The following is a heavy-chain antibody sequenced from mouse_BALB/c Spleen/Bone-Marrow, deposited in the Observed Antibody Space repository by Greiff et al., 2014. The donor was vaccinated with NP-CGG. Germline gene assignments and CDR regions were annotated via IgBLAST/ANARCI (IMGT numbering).Heavy chain of an antibody. CDR3: ARDMGLPRFAY. D-gene: IGHD2-2*01. CDR1: GFTFSDYY. CDR2: IRNKANGYTT. Sequence: EVKLMESGGGLVQPGGSLRLSCATSGFTFSDYYMSWVRQPPGKALEWLGFIRNKANGYTTEYSASVKGRFTISRDNSQSILYLQMNTLRAEDSATYYCARDMGLPRFAYWGQGTLVTVSA. V-gene: IGHV7-3*02. J-gene: IGHJ3*01.